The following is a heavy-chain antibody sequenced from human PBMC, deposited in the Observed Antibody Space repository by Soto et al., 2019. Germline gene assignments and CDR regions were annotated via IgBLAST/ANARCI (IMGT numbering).Heavy chain of an antibody. CDR2: IERDDDDK. V-gene: IGHV2-70*13. CDR3: ARSIRGHRMSNGLDV. CDR1: GFSLTSPGMC. Sequence: SGPTLVNPTDTLTLTCTFSGFSLTSPGMCVSWIRQPPGNALEWLALIERDDDDKYYSTSLKTRLTISKDTRKNQVVLTMANMDPADTGTYYCARSIRGHRMSNGLDVAWQGKRVIVSS. J-gene: IGHJ6*01. D-gene: IGHD1-20*01.